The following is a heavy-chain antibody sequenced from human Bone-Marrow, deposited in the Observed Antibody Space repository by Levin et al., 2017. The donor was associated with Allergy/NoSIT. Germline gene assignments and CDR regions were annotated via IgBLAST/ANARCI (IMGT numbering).Heavy chain of an antibody. J-gene: IGHJ3*02. D-gene: IGHD3-16*01. V-gene: IGHV3-30*04. CDR1: GFVFSRHA. CDR2: ISYDESMK. Sequence: GGSLRLSCVASGFVFSRHAMHWVRQAPGKGLEWLAVISYDESMKYNADSVKGRFSISRDNSRNTLYLQINSLRTDDTATYYCARDLINFGGATWAFDMWGQGTVIIVSS. CDR3: ARDLINFGGATWAFDM.